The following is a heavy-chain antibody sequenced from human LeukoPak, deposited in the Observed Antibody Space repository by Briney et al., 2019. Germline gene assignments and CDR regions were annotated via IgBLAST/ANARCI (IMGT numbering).Heavy chain of an antibody. D-gene: IGHD3-22*01. Sequence: SETLSLTCTVSGGSISSYYWSWIRQPPGKGLEWIGYIYYSGSTNYNPSLKSRVTISVDTSKNQFSLKLSSVTAADTAVYYCARDGGPYDSSGYPTYYFDYWGQGTLVTVSS. J-gene: IGHJ4*02. CDR1: GGSISSYY. V-gene: IGHV4-59*12. CDR3: ARDGGPYDSSGYPTYYFDY. CDR2: IYYSGST.